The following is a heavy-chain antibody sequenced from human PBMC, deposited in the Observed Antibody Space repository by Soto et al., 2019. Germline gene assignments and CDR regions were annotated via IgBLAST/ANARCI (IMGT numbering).Heavy chain of an antibody. CDR1: GSTFTSLY. CDR3: TTLRLDP. CDR2: VNPNTGLT. D-gene: IGHD3-9*01. Sequence: QVQLVQSGSEVRKPGASVKVSCQASGSTFTSLYMNWVRQAPGQGLEWMGWVNPNTGLTKYAQKFQGRVIMTRDTSINTAYMELSGLTSDDTAVYYCTTLRLDPWGQGTLVTVSS. J-gene: IGHJ5*02. V-gene: IGHV1-2*02.